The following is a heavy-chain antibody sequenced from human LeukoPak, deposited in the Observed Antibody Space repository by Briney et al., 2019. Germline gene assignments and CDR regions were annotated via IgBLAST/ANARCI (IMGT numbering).Heavy chain of an antibody. CDR1: GVTLSDHH. J-gene: IGHJ3*02. D-gene: IGHD6-25*01. Sequence: GGSLRLSCAASGVTLSDHHMDWVRQAPGKGLEWVGRTRDKARGYTTEYAASVEGRFTISRDDSKTLVYLLMNSLKTEDTAVYFCARDGAAGDNSAFDIWGQGTVVTVSS. CDR3: ARDGAAGDNSAFDI. V-gene: IGHV3-72*01. CDR2: TRDKARGYTT.